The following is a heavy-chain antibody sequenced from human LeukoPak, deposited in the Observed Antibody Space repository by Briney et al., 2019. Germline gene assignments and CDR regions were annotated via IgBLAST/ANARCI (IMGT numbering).Heavy chain of an antibody. CDR2: IRYDGSNK. V-gene: IGHV3-30*02. CDR3: AKDAGDYYYYYSYMDV. J-gene: IGHJ6*03. D-gene: IGHD3-10*01. CDR1: GFTFSSYG. Sequence: PGGSLRLSCAASGFTFSSYGMHWVRQAPGKGLEWVAFIRYDGSNKYYADSVKGRFTISRDNSKNTLYLQMNSLRAEDTAVYYCAKDAGDYYYYYSYMDVWGKGTTVTVSS.